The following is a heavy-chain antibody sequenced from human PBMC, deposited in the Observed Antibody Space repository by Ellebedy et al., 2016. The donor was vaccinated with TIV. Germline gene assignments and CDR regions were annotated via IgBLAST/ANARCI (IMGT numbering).Heavy chain of an antibody. CDR3: ARQPHYYDSSGYYRGYFDY. CDR2: IYPGDSDT. D-gene: IGHD3-22*01. CDR1: GYRFTSYW. J-gene: IGHJ4*02. Sequence: GESLKISCKGSGYRFTSYWIGWVRQMPGEGLEWMGIIYPGDSDTRYSPSFQGQVTISADKSISTAYLQWSSLKASDTAMYYCARQPHYYDSSGYYRGYFDYWGQGTLVTVSS. V-gene: IGHV5-51*01.